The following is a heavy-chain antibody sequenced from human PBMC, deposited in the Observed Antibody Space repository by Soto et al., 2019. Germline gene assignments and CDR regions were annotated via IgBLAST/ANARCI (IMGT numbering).Heavy chain of an antibody. CDR2: IYYSGST. J-gene: IGHJ6*02. D-gene: IGHD2-15*01. Sequence: SETLSLTCTVSGGSISSSSYYWGWIRQPPGKGLEWIGSIYYSGSTYYNPSLKSRVTISVDTSKNQFSLKLSSVTAADTAVYYCACLLYCSGGICYNDYSYNGMDVWAQGTTVPVS. V-gene: IGHV4-39*01. CDR3: ACLLYCSGGICYNDYSYNGMDV. CDR1: GGSISSSSYY.